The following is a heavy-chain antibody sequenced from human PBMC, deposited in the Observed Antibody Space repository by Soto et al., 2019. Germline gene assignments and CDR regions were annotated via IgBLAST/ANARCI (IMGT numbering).Heavy chain of an antibody. J-gene: IGHJ3*02. CDR2: IYHSGST. CDR3: ARDQHAPGAFDI. Sequence: SDTLYLTCAVSGYSISSGDYWGWIRQPPGKGLEWIGSIYHSGSTYYNPSLKSRVTISVDTSKNQFSLKLSSVTAADTAVYYCARDQHAPGAFDIWGQGTTVPVS. V-gene: IGHV4-38-2*02. CDR1: GYSISSGDY. D-gene: IGHD2-2*01.